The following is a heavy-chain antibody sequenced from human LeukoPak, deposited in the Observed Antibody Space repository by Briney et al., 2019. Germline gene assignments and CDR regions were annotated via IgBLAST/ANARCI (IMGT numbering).Heavy chain of an antibody. D-gene: IGHD1-1*01. Sequence: PGGSLRLSCAASGFTFSGYWMHWVRHAPGKGLVWVSRVDSDGSTTSYADSVKGRFTISRDNAKNTLYLQMNSLRVEDTAVYYCARDTRYSPDYWGQGTLVTVSS. J-gene: IGHJ4*02. CDR2: VDSDGSTT. V-gene: IGHV3-74*01. CDR3: ARDTRYSPDY. CDR1: GFTFSGYW.